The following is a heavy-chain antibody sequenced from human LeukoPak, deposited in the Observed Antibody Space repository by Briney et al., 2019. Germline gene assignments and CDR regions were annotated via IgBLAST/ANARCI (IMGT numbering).Heavy chain of an antibody. Sequence: PGGSLRLSCAASGFTFSSYAMSWVRQAPGKGLEWVSAISGSGGSTYYADSVKGRFTISRDNSKNTLYLQMNSLRAEDTAVYYCAKDGSITMIVVGLNWFDPGAREPWSPSPQ. V-gene: IGHV3-23*01. D-gene: IGHD3-22*01. CDR2: ISGSGGST. CDR3: AKDGSITMIVVGLNWFDP. J-gene: IGHJ5*02. CDR1: GFTFSSYA.